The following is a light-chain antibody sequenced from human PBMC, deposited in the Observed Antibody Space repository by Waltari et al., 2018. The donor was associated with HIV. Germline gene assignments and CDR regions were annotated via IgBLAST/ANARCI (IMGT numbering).Light chain of an antibody. CDR1: KLGDKY. CDR3: QAWDIITAGVV. J-gene: IGLJ2*01. V-gene: IGLV3-1*01. CDR2: QDT. Sequence: SYELTQPPSVSVSPGQTASITCSGDKLGDKYASWYQQKPGQPPVLVIYQDTNRASGIPERFSGSNSGNTATLTISGTQATDDADYYCQAWDIITAGVVFGGGTKLTVL.